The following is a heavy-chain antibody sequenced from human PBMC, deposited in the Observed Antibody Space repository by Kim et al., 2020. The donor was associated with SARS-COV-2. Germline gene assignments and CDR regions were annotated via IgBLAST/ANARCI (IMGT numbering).Heavy chain of an antibody. D-gene: IGHD5-12*01. CDR3: ARDREIVATIPPSYYYYGMDV. Sequence: ASVKVSCKASGYTFTSYGISWVRQAPGQGLEWMGWISAYNGNTNYAQKLQGRVTMTTDTSTSTAYMELRSLRSDDTAVYYCARDREIVATIPPSYYYYGMDVWGQGTTVTVSS. J-gene: IGHJ6*02. CDR1: GYTFTSYG. V-gene: IGHV1-18*01. CDR2: ISAYNGNT.